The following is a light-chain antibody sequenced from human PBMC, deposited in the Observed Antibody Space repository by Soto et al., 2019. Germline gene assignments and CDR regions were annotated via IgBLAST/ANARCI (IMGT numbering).Light chain of an antibody. CDR1: SSNIGAGYD. J-gene: IGLJ1*01. V-gene: IGLV1-40*01. Sequence: QSVLTQPPAVAGAPGKKITISCTWISSNIGAGYDVNWYRQLPGTAPKLLIYGNSNRPSGVPDRFSGSKSGTSASLAITGLQAEDEADSYCQSYDRSLSDHVFGTGTKVTVL. CDR3: QSYDRSLSDHV. CDR2: GNS.